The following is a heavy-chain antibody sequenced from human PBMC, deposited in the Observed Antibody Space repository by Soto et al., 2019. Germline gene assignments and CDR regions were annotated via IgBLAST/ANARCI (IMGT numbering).Heavy chain of an antibody. CDR1: GFTFSSYG. CDR3: ARDAELWLLQGIDY. CDR2: IWYDGSNK. V-gene: IGHV3-33*01. J-gene: IGHJ4*02. Sequence: QVQLVESGGGVVQPGRSLRLSCAASGFTFSSYGMHWVRQAPGKGLEWVAVIWYDGSNKYYADSVKGRFTISRDNSKNTLYLQMNSLRAEDTAVYYCARDAELWLLQGIDYWGQGTLVTVSS. D-gene: IGHD5-18*01.